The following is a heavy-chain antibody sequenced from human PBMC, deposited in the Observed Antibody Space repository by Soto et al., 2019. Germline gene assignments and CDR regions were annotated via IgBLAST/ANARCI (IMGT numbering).Heavy chain of an antibody. CDR3: ARLLGYSYGYQEFFDY. CDR2: IYPGDFDT. CDR1: GYXFNSYL. J-gene: IGHJ4*02. Sequence: EXLKISCTSSGYXFNSYLIVWVRHMPGRGLEWMGIIYPGDFDTRYSQYFQGQLTMSVDKSINTAYLQWSSLETSDTAMYYCARLLGYSYGYQEFFDYWGQGTPGTVSS. D-gene: IGHD5-18*01. V-gene: IGHV5-51*01.